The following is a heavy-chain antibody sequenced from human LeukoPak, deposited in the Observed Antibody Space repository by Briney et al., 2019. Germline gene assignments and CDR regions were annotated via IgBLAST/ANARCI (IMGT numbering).Heavy chain of an antibody. J-gene: IGHJ3*02. V-gene: IGHV3-48*01. D-gene: IGHD2-15*01. Sequence: GGSLRLSCAASGFTFNTYSMNWVRQAPGKGQEWVSYISSGSSAINYADSVKGRFTISRDNAKNSLYLQMNSLRAEDTAVYYCARAPTWSAAFDIWGQGTMVTVSS. CDR2: ISSGSSAI. CDR3: ARAPTWSAAFDI. CDR1: GFTFNTYS.